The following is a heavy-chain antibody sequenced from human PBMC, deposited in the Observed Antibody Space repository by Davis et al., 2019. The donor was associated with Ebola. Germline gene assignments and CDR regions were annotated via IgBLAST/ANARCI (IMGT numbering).Heavy chain of an antibody. V-gene: IGHV3-7*01. CDR1: GFTFSSYW. Sequence: PGGSLRLSCAASGFTFSSYWMSWVRQAPGKGLEWVANIKQDGSEKYYVDSVKGRFTISRDNAKNSLYLQMNSLRAEDTAVYYCARELPPFTIFGVVTPWGGYYGMDVWGQGTTVTVSS. CDR3: ARELPPFTIFGVVTPWGGYYGMDV. D-gene: IGHD3-3*01. J-gene: IGHJ6*02. CDR2: IKQDGSEK.